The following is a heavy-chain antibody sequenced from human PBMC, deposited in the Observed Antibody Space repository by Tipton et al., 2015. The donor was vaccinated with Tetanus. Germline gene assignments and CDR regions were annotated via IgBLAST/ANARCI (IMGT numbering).Heavy chain of an antibody. CDR1: GFTFSNYA. CDR3: AKDAPHSLHHEPSDY. J-gene: IGHJ4*02. V-gene: IGHV3-23*01. Sequence: SLRLSCAASGFTFSNYAMNWFRQAPGKGLEWVSGSGSGTYYADSVKGRFTISRDNSKNMLNLQMNSLRLEDTTVYYCAKDAPHSLHHEPSDYWGQGALVTVSS. CDR2: SGSGT. D-gene: IGHD1-14*01.